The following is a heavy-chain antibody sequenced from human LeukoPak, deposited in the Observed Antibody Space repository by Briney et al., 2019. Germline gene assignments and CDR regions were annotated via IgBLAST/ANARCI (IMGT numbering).Heavy chain of an antibody. J-gene: IGHJ4*02. Sequence: KPSETLSLTCTVSGGSISSYYWSWIRQPPGKGLEWIGYIYYSGSTNYNPSLKSRVTISVDTSKNQFSLKLSSVTAADTAVYYCARSRRIDYWGQGTLVTVSS. V-gene: IGHV4-59*12. CDR3: ARSRRIDY. CDR2: IYYSGST. CDR1: GGSISSYY.